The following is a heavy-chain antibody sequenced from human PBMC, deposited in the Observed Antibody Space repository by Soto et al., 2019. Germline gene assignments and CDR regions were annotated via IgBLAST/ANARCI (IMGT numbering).Heavy chain of an antibody. CDR1: GFTFSSYA. CDR3: ASTPVAVAVGEMDV. J-gene: IGHJ6*02. Sequence: EVQLLESGGGLVQPGGSLRLSCAASGFTFSSYAMSWVRQAPGKGLEWVSAISGSGGSTYYADSVKGRFTISRDNSKNTLYLQMNSLRAEDTAVYYGASTPVAVAVGEMDVWGQGTTVTVSS. CDR2: ISGSGGST. V-gene: IGHV3-23*01. D-gene: IGHD6-19*01.